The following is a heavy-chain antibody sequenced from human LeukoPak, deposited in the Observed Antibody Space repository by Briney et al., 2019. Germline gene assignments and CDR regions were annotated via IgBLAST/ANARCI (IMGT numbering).Heavy chain of an antibody. CDR1: GFTFSTYS. D-gene: IGHD1-26*01. CDR3: ARRPDGSGIYYYYYMDV. Sequence: GGSLRLSCAASGFTFSTYSMNWVRQAPGKGLEWVSYISSSSSTIYYADSVKGRFTISRDNAKNSLYLQMNSLRAEDTAVYYCARRPDGSGIYYYYYMDVWGKGTTVTVSS. J-gene: IGHJ6*03. CDR2: ISSSSSTI. V-gene: IGHV3-48*01.